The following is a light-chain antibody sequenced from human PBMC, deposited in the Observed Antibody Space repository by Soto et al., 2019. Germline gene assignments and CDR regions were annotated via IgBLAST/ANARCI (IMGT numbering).Light chain of an antibody. CDR2: HAS. CDR1: QNINNW. V-gene: IGKV1-5*01. CDR3: QQYNNWPPTWT. Sequence: DIQMTQSPSSLSASVGDIVTITCRTSQNINNWLAWYQQKPGTAPKLLIYHASTLESGVPSRFSGSGSGTEFTLTISGLQSEDFAVYYCQQYNNWPPTWTFGQGTKVDIK. J-gene: IGKJ1*01.